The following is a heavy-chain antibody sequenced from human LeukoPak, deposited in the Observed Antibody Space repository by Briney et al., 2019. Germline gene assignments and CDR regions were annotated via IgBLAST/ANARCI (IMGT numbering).Heavy chain of an antibody. V-gene: IGHV4-4*07. CDR2: IYTSGGT. J-gene: IGHJ4*02. CDR1: GGSISSYY. D-gene: IGHD3-3*01. CDR3: AREDLDQTLYYDFWSGYYAAAYYFDY. Sequence: SETLSLTCTVSGGSISSYYWSWIRQPAGKGLEWIGRIYTSGGTNYNPSLRSRVTMSVDTSKNQFSLKLSSVTAADTAVYYCAREDLDQTLYYDFWSGYYAAAYYFDYWGQGTLVTVSS.